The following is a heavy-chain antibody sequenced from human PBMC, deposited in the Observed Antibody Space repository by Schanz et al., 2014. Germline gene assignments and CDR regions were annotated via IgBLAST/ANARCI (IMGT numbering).Heavy chain of an antibody. J-gene: IGHJ6*02. V-gene: IGHV3-30*04. Sequence: VQLVESGGGLVQPGRSLRLSCAASGFTFSSYAMRWVRQAPGKGLEWVALSSYDVSIKDYSDSVKGRFTISRDNSKDTLYLQMNSLRDEDTAVYYCARGPSRGTYYYGMDVWGQGTTVTVSS. CDR2: SSYDVSIK. D-gene: IGHD2-2*01. CDR1: GFTFSSYA. CDR3: ARGPSRGTYYYGMDV.